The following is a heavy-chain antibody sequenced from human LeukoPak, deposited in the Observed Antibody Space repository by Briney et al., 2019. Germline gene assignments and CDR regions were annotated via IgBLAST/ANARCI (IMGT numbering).Heavy chain of an antibody. CDR1: GGSFSGYY. J-gene: IGHJ4*02. V-gene: IGHV4-34*01. Sequence: WETLSLTCAVYGGSFSGYYWSWIRQHPGKGLEWIGEINHSGSTNYNPSLKSRVTISVDTSKNQFSLKLSSVTAADTAVYYCASHGATTPMDYWGQGTLVTVSS. CDR3: ASHGATTPMDY. CDR2: INHSGST. D-gene: IGHD5-12*01.